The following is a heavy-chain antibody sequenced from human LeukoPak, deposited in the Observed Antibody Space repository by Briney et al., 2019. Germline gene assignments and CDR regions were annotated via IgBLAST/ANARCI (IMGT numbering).Heavy chain of an antibody. D-gene: IGHD5-24*01. CDR2: INPSGGST. V-gene: IGHV1-46*01. J-gene: IGHJ4*02. Sequence: GASVKVSCKASGYTFTSYYMHWVRQAPGQGLEWMGIINPSGGSTSYAQKFQGRVTMTRDTSTSTVYMELSSLRSEDTAVYYCARAAMNLDGYNWWYFDYWGQGTVVTVSS. CDR3: ARAAMNLDGYNWWYFDY. CDR1: GYTFTSYY.